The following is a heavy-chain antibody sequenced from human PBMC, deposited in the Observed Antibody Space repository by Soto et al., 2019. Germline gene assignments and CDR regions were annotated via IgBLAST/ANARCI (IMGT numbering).Heavy chain of an antibody. V-gene: IGHV1-69*13. CDR2: IIPIFGTA. Sequence: GASVKVSCKASGGTFSSYAISWVRQAPGQGLEWMGGIIPIFGTANYAQKFQGRVTITADESTSTAYMELSSLRSEDTAVYYCARGGRPWDYYDSSGYYYFYWGQGTLVTVSS. J-gene: IGHJ4*02. D-gene: IGHD3-22*01. CDR3: ARGGRPWDYYDSSGYYYFY. CDR1: GGTFSSYA.